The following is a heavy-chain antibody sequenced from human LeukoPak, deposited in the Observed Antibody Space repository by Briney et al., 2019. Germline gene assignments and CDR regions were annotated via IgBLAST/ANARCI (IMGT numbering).Heavy chain of an antibody. J-gene: IGHJ5*02. CDR3: ARFRPRGYCSSTSCYYFDP. Sequence: GESLKISCKGSGYSFSSHWIGWVRQMPGKGLEWMGIIYPGDSDTRYSPSFQGHVTISADKSISTAYLQWSSLKASDTAMYYCARFRPRGYCSSTSCYYFDPWGQGTLVTVSS. V-gene: IGHV5-51*01. D-gene: IGHD2-2*01. CDR1: GYSFSSHW. CDR2: IYPGDSDT.